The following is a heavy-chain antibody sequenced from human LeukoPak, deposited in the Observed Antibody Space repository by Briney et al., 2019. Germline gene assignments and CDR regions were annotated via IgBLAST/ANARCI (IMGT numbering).Heavy chain of an antibody. J-gene: IGHJ4*02. CDR3: ARGPYCGGDCYSHLDY. V-gene: IGHV4-34*01. CDR2: INHSGST. CDR1: GGSFSGYY. D-gene: IGHD2-21*02. Sequence: SETLSLTCAVYGGSFSGYYWSWIRQPPGKGLEWIGEINHSGSTNYNPSLKSRVTISVDTSKNQFSLKLSSVTDADTAVYYCARGPYCGGDCYSHLDYWGQGTLVTVSS.